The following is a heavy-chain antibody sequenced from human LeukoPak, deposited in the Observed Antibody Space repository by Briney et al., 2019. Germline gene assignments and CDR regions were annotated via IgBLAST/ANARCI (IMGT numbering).Heavy chain of an antibody. CDR3: ARVRDSGYDYFDY. D-gene: IGHD5-12*01. Sequence: SETLSLTCTVSGGSISSYYWSWIRQPSGKGLEWIGYIYYSGSTNYNPSLKSRVTISVDTSKNQFSLKLSSVTAADTAVYYCARVRDSGYDYFDYWGQGTLVTVSS. J-gene: IGHJ4*02. CDR1: GGSISSYY. V-gene: IGHV4-59*01. CDR2: IYYSGST.